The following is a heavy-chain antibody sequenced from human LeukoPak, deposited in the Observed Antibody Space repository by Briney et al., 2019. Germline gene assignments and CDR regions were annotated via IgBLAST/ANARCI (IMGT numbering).Heavy chain of an antibody. CDR3: ARAHDYGDYDPLN. J-gene: IGHJ4*02. Sequence: PSETLSLTCAVYGGSFSGYYWSWIRQPPGKGLEWIGEINHSGSTNYNPSLKSRVTISVDTSKNQFSLKLSSVTAADTAVYYCARAHDYGDYDPLNWGQGTLVTVSS. CDR1: GGSFSGYY. CDR2: INHSGST. D-gene: IGHD4-17*01. V-gene: IGHV4-34*01.